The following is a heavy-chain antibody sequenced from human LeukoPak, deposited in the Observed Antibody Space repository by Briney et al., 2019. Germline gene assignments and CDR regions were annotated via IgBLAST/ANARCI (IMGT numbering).Heavy chain of an antibody. V-gene: IGHV3-23*01. J-gene: IGHJ4*02. Sequence: GGSLRLAWAASGFTFSSYAMSWVRPAPGKGLEWVSAISGSGGSTYYADSVKGRFTISRDNSKNTLYLQMNSLRAEDTAVYYCAKDKKYYFDYWGQGTLVTVSS. CDR2: ISGSGGST. CDR1: GFTFSSYA. CDR3: AKDKKYYFDY.